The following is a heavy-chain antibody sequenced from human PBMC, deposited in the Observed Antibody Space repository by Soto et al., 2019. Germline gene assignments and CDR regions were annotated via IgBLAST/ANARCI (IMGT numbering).Heavy chain of an antibody. CDR2: ISSSSSYI. CDR1: GFTFSSYS. D-gene: IGHD3-9*01. Sequence: ASLRLSCAASGFTFSSYSMNWVRQAPGKGLEWVSSISSSSSYIYYADSVKGRFTISRDNAKNSLYLQMNSLRAEDTAVYYCARDLHGFDFYWGQGTLVTVSS. J-gene: IGHJ4*02. CDR3: ARDLHGFDFY. V-gene: IGHV3-21*01.